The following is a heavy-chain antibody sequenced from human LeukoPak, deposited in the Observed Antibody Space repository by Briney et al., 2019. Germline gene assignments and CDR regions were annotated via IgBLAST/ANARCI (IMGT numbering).Heavy chain of an antibody. D-gene: IGHD6-13*01. CDR2: IYYSGST. Sequence: PSETLSLTCSVSGGSVSSYFWSWIRQPPGKGLEWIGYIYYSGSTNYNPSLQSRVTISVDKSKNQFSLKLSSVTAADTAVYYCARVRAAARYYFDYWGQGTLVTVSS. CDR1: GGSVSSYF. J-gene: IGHJ4*02. CDR3: ARVRAAARYYFDY. V-gene: IGHV4-59*02.